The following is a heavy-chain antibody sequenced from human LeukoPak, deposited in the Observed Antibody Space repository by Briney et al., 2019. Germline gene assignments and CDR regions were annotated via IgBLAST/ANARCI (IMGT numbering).Heavy chain of an antibody. V-gene: IGHV3-21*01. D-gene: IGHD3-10*01. CDR3: ATPVGGSGSYFPFDY. Sequence: GGSLRLSCAASGFTLSGNSMNWVRQAPGKGLEWVSTISSSGSYIDYADSVKGRFTISRDNAKNSLYLHMNSLRAEDTAVYYCATPVGGSGSYFPFDYWGQGTLVTVSS. CDR1: GFTLSGNS. CDR2: ISSSGSYI. J-gene: IGHJ4*02.